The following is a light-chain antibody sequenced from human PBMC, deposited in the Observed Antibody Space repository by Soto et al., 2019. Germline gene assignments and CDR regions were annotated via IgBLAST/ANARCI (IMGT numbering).Light chain of an antibody. CDR3: SSYAGSNNLV. J-gene: IGLJ2*01. V-gene: IGLV2-8*01. Sequence: QSALTQPPSASGSPGQSVTISCTGTSSDVGGYNYVSWYQQHPGKAPKLMIYEVSKRPSGVPDRFSGSKSGNTASLTVSGLQAEDDADYYCSSYAGSNNLVFGGGTQLIVL. CDR1: SSDVGGYNY. CDR2: EVS.